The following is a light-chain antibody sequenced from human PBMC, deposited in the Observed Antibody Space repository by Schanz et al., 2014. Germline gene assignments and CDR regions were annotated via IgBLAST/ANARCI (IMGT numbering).Light chain of an antibody. V-gene: IGKV3-11*01. Sequence: EIVLTQSPATLSLSPGERATLSCRASQSVSSYLAWYQQKPGQAPRLLIYDASNRATGIPARFSGSGSETDFTLTISRLEPEDFAVYYCQQYGTSQFTFGPGTKVDIK. J-gene: IGKJ3*01. CDR2: DAS. CDR3: QQYGTSQFT. CDR1: QSVSSY.